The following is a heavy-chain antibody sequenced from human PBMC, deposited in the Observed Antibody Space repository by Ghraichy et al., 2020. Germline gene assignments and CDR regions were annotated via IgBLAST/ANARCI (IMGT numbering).Heavy chain of an antibody. D-gene: IGHD1-1*01. CDR2: ISHSGST. CDR1: GGSFSGYY. V-gene: IGHV4-34*01. CDR3: ARGSPTMNDYFDS. Sequence: SETLSLTCAVYGGSFSGYYWHWIRQPPGKRLEWIGEISHSGSTDYNPSLKSRVTKSVDTSKKEFSLRLNAVTAADTAVYYCARGSPTMNDYFDSWGQGTLVTVSS. J-gene: IGHJ4*02.